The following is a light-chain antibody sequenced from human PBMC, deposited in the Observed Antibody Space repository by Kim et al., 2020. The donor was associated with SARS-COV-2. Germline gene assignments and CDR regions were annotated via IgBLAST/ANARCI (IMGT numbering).Light chain of an antibody. CDR1: LVNRV. CDR3: QLWDTRNVL. V-gene: IGLV3-9*01. CDR2: KEK. J-gene: IGLJ2*01. Sequence: VSVAPGQTARITCRGDLVNRVVHWYQKKPDQAPTLLIYKEKNRPSEISGRFSGSESGNTATLTISGAQAGDEADYYCQLWDTRNVLFGGGTQLTVL.